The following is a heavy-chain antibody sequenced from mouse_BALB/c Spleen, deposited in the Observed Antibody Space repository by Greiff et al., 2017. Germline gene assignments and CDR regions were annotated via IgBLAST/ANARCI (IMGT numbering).Heavy chain of an antibody. CDR1: GFTFSSYA. CDR3: ARESDYGVGGPYWYFDV. Sequence: EVKLMESGGGLVKPGGSLKLSCAASGFTFSSYAMSWVRQSPEKRLEWVAEISSGGSYTYYPDTVTGRFTISRDNAKNTLYLEMSSLRSEDTAMYYCARESDYGVGGPYWYFDVWGAGTTVTVSS. CDR2: ISSGGSYT. V-gene: IGHV5-9-4*01. J-gene: IGHJ1*01. D-gene: IGHD2-4*01.